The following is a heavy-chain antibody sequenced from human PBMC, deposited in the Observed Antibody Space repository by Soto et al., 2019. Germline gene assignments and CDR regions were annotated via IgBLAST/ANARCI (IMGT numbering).Heavy chain of an antibody. CDR2: IKQDGNEK. J-gene: IGHJ4*02. CDR1: GFTFSSYW. D-gene: IGHD2-15*01. V-gene: IGHV3-7*05. CDR3: ARVKSVAGEY. Sequence: EVQLVESGGGLVQPGGSLRLSCAASGFTFSSYWMSWVRQAPGKGLEWVANIKQDGNEKFYVDSVKGRFTISRDNAKNSLFLQMSSLTAEDTAVYYCARVKSVAGEYWGQGTLVAVSS.